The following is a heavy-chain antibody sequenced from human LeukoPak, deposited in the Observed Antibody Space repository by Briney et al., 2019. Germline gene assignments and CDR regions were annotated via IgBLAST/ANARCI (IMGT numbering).Heavy chain of an antibody. CDR2: MNPNSGNT. Sequence: ASVKVSCEASGYTFTTYDINWVRQATGQGLEWMGWMNPNSGNTGYAQKFQGRVTMTRNTSISTAYMELSSLRSEDTAVYYCTRGLWRKVDYWGQGTLVTVSS. CDR1: GYTFTTYD. D-gene: IGHD3-3*01. CDR3: TRGLWRKVDY. J-gene: IGHJ4*02. V-gene: IGHV1-8*01.